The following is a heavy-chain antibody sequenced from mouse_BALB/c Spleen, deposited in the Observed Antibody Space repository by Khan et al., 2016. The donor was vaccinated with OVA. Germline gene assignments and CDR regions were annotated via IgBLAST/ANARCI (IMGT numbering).Heavy chain of an antibody. CDR3: ARRVLLLYWYFDV. CDR2: ISYSGST. D-gene: IGHD1-1*01. CDR1: GYSITSDYA. V-gene: IGHV3-2*02. Sequence: EVQLVESGPGLVKPSQSLSLTCTVTGYSITSDYAWNWIRQFPGNKLEWMGYISYSGSTYYNPYLKSRISVTRDTSKNQFFLQSNSVTTEDTATYYCARRVLLLYWYFDVWGAGTTVTVSS. J-gene: IGHJ1*01.